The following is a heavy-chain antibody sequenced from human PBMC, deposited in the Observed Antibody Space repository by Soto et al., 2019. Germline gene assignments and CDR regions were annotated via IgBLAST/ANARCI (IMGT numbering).Heavy chain of an antibody. V-gene: IGHV3-9*01. CDR2: ISWNSVTT. D-gene: IGHD7-27*01. CDR1: GFTFDDYA. Sequence: PVGSLRLSCAASGFTFDDYATHWVRKAPGKGLEWVSGISWNSVTTAYADSLQGRFTISRDNGKNSLYLQINSLRPEDTAIYYCAKETQANLGTGGFDYWGQGTLVTVSS. J-gene: IGHJ4*02. CDR3: AKETQANLGTGGFDY.